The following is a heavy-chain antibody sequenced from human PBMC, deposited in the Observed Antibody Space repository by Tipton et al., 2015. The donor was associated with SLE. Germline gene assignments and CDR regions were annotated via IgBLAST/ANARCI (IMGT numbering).Heavy chain of an antibody. D-gene: IGHD3-16*01. CDR2: ISSSSSYI. Sequence: SLRLSCAASGFTFSSYSMNWVRQAPGKGLEWVSSISSSSSYIYYADSVKGRFTISRDNAKNSLYLQMNSLRAEDTAVYYCARDGAPPYYYYYMDVGGKGTTVTVSS. V-gene: IGHV3-21*04. J-gene: IGHJ6*03. CDR3: ARDGAPPYYYYYMDV. CDR1: GFTFSSYS.